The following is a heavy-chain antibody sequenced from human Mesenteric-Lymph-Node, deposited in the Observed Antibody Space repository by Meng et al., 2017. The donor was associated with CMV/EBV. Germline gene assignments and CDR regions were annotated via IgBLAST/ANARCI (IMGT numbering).Heavy chain of an antibody. V-gene: IGHV4-59*13. CDR1: GGSFSSYP. CDR2: MSYSGST. J-gene: IGHJ4*02. CDR3: GRDNWGSIDY. D-gene: IGHD7-27*01. Sequence: QVQRHDSGPGPVKPSGTLSLTCTVSGGSFSSYPWSWIRQPPGKGLEWVGYMSYSGSTNYNPSLKSRITMSLDTSKNQFSLELSSVTAADTAVYYCGRDNWGSIDYWGQGTLVTVSS.